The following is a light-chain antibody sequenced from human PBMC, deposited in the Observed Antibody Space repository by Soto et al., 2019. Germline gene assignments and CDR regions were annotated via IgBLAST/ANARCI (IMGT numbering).Light chain of an antibody. J-gene: IGKJ1*01. CDR1: QNFGSTY. CDR2: GAS. V-gene: IGKV3-20*01. Sequence: EVVLTQSPYTLSFSPGQRPTLSCRASQNFGSTYLAWYQQTRGPAPRFLIYGASSRATGIADRFSGSGSGTDFPITISRLEDEDFAVYYCQQYGSSGTFGQGTKVDIK. CDR3: QQYGSSGT.